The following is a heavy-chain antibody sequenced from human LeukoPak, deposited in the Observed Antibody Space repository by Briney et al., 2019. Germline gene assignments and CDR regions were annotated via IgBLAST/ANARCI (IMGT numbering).Heavy chain of an antibody. D-gene: IGHD2-2*01. CDR2: IKQDGSEK. CDR3: VSSGGYCSSTSCSKASSVDY. V-gene: IGHV3-7*01. Sequence: GGSLRLSCAASGFTFSSYWMSWVRQAPGKGLEWVANIKQDGSEKHYVDSVRGRFTISRDNAKNSLYLQMNSLRVEDTAVYYCVSSGGYCSSTSCSKASSVDYWGQGTLVTVSS. CDR1: GFTFSSYW. J-gene: IGHJ4*02.